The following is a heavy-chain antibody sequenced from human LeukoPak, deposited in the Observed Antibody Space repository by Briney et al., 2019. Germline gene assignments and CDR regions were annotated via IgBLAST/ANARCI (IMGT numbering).Heavy chain of an antibody. Sequence: SVKVSSKASGGTFSSYAISWVRQAPGQGLEWMGRIIPILGIANYAQKFQGRVTITADKSTSTAYMELSSLRSEDTAVYYCATPVLRGVLTWGQGTLVTVSS. CDR3: ATPVLRGVLT. CDR2: IIPILGIA. J-gene: IGHJ5*02. D-gene: IGHD3-10*01. CDR1: GGTFSSYA. V-gene: IGHV1-69*04.